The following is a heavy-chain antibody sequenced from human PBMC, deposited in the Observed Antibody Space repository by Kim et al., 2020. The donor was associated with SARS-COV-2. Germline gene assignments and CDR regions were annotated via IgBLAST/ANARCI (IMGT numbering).Heavy chain of an antibody. CDR1: GGSVSSGSYY. J-gene: IGHJ6*02. V-gene: IGHV4-61*01. D-gene: IGHD1-1*01. Sequence: SETLSLTCTVSGGSVSSGSYYWSWIRQPPGKGLEWIGYIYYSGSTNYNPSLKSRVTISVDTSKNQFSLKLSSVTAADTAVYYCAARYVPPGVYYYYYGMDVWGQGTTVTVSS. CDR2: IYYSGST. CDR3: AARYVPPGVYYYYYGMDV.